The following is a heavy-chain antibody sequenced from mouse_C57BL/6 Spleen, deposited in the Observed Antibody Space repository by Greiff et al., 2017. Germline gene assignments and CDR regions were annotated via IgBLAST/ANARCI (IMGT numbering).Heavy chain of an antibody. CDR2: ISYDGSN. CDR1: GYSITSGYY. CDR3: ARYDDYDGDYFDY. Sequence: EVKLMESGPGLVKPSQSLSLTCSVTGYSITSGYYWNWIRQFPGNKLEWMGYISYDGSNNYNPSLKNRISITRDTSKNQFFLKLNSVTTEDTATYYCARYDDYDGDYFDYWGQGTTLTVSS. J-gene: IGHJ2*01. V-gene: IGHV3-6*01. D-gene: IGHD2-4*01.